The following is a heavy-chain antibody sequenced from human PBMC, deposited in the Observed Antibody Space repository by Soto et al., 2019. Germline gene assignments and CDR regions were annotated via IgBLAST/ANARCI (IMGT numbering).Heavy chain of an antibody. CDR2: IIPIFGTA. V-gene: IGHV1-69*01. D-gene: IGHD3-22*01. CDR3: ARGGGRDYYDSRGYRIVDY. J-gene: IGHJ4*02. Sequence: QVQLVQSGAEVKKPGSSVKVSCKASGGTFSSYAISWVRQAPGQGLEWMGGIIPIFGTANYAQKFRGRVTITADESTSTAYMELSSLSSEDTAVYYCARGGGRDYYDSRGYRIVDYWGQGTLVTVSS. CDR1: GGTFSSYA.